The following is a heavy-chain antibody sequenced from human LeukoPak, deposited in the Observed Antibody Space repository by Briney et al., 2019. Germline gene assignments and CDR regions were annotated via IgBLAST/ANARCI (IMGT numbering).Heavy chain of an antibody. V-gene: IGHV4-34*01. CDR3: ARGRYSYGYNWFDP. CDR1: GGSFSGYY. J-gene: IGHJ5*02. Sequence: SETLSLTCAVYGGSFSGYYWSWIRQPPGKGLEWIGEINHSGSTNYNPSLKSRVTISVDASKNQFSLKLSSVTAADTAVYYCARGRYSYGYNWFDPWGQGTLVTVSS. D-gene: IGHD5-18*01. CDR2: INHSGST.